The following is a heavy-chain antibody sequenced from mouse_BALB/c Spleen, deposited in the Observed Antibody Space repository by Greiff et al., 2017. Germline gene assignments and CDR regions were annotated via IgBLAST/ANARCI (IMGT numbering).Heavy chain of an antibody. J-gene: IGHJ3*01. CDR1: GYTFTSYC. Sequence: QVQLQQSGAELAKPGASVKMSCKASGYTFTSYCMHWVKQRPGQGLEWIGYINPSTGYTEYNQKFKDKATLTADKSSSTAYMQLSSLTSEDSAVYYCARRPVITTAWFAYWGQGTLVTVSA. CDR3: ARRPVITTAWFAY. D-gene: IGHD2-4*01. V-gene: IGHV1-7*01. CDR2: INPSTGYT.